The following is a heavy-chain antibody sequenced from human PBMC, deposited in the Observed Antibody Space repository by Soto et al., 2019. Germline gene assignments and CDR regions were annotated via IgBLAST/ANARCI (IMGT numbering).Heavy chain of an antibody. CDR1: GGSITSGADY. CDR3: ARRLTFVRGALVWGYMDV. Sequence: QVQLQESGPGLVKPSQTLSLTCTVSGGSITSGADYWTWLRQHPGKGLEWIGYIHYTGSTSYNPSLQSRLSISVDTSQSQFSLNLSCVTAADTAVYYCARRLTFVRGALVWGYMDVWGKGTTVTVSS. J-gene: IGHJ6*03. D-gene: IGHD3-10*01. CDR2: IHYTGST. V-gene: IGHV4-31*03.